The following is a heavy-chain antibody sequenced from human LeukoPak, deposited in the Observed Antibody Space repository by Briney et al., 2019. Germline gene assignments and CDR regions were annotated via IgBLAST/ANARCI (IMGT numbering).Heavy chain of an antibody. D-gene: IGHD2-15*01. CDR1: GYTFTSYD. CDR3: ARAIPFRYFHGGMFYGRLSHGFDV. V-gene: IGHV1-8*01. CDR2: MNPKSGNT. Sequence: AWVQVTCKSSGYTFTSYDVNWVRQAAGQGLEWMGWMNPKSGNTGYAQSLHGRLTITTDTSTHTAYMELTSLYSEDTATYYCARAIPFRYFHGGMFYGRLSHGFDVWGEGTVATVS. J-gene: IGHJ3*01.